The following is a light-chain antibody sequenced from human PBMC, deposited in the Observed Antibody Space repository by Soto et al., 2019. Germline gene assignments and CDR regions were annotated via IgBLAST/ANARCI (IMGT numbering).Light chain of an antibody. CDR3: QQLNGYPLT. Sequence: DIQLTQSPSFLSASVGDRVTITCRASQGISSYLAWYQQKPGKAPNLLIYTASTLQSGVPSRFSGSGSGTEFTLTLSSLQPEDFATYYCQQLNGYPLTFGGGTKVEIK. J-gene: IGKJ4*01. V-gene: IGKV1-9*01. CDR1: QGISSY. CDR2: TAS.